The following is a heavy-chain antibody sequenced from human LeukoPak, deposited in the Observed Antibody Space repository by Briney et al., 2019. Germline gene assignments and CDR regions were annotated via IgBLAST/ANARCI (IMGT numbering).Heavy chain of an antibody. V-gene: IGHV1-2*02. CDR2: INPNSGGT. J-gene: IGHJ4*02. D-gene: IGHD2-21*02. Sequence: ASVKVSCKASGYTFTGYYIHWVRQAPGQGLEWMGWINPNSGGTNYAQKFQGRVTMIRDTSISTAYMELSRLRSDDTAVYYCARVGLAYCGGDCYSAYAYWGQGTLVTVSS. CDR3: ARVGLAYCGGDCYSAYAY. CDR1: GYTFTGYY.